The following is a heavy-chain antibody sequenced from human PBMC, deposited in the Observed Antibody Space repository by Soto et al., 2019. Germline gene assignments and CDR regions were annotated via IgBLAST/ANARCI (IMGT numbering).Heavy chain of an antibody. Sequence: QVQLQQWGAGLLKPSETLSLTCAVYGGSFSGYSWTRIRQPPGTGLEWIGEINHSGSTNYNPSLKSRVTLSVDTSKNQFSLKLTSVTAADTAVYYCARDKITGLFDYWGQGTLVTVSS. J-gene: IGHJ4*02. D-gene: IGHD2-8*02. V-gene: IGHV4-34*01. CDR3: ARDKITGLFDY. CDR1: GGSFSGYS. CDR2: INHSGST.